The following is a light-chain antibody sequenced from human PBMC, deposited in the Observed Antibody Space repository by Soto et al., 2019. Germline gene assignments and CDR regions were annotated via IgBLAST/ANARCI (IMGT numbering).Light chain of an antibody. CDR3: QQYDVLPIT. CDR1: QSVSSK. CDR2: GAS. Sequence: EKVMTQSPATLSVSPGERATLSCRASQSVSSKLAWYQQKPGQAPRLLIYGASTRATGIPARFSGSGSGTDFTLTITRLEPEDFAVYYCQQYDVLPITLGLGTKVDI. J-gene: IGKJ1*01. V-gene: IGKV3D-15*01.